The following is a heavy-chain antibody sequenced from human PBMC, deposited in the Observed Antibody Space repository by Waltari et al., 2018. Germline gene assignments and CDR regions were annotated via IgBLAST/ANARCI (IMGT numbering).Heavy chain of an antibody. D-gene: IGHD3-10*01. Sequence: EVQLVQSGAEVKKPGATVKISCKASGYTFAVYYLPSVQQAAGKGLEWMGRVDPEDGETIYAEKFQGRVTITADTSTDTAYMELSSLRSEDTAVYYCATDLIMGDAFDIWGQGTMVTVSS. CDR1: GYTFAVYY. CDR2: VDPEDGET. V-gene: IGHV1-69-2*01. CDR3: ATDLIMGDAFDI. J-gene: IGHJ3*02.